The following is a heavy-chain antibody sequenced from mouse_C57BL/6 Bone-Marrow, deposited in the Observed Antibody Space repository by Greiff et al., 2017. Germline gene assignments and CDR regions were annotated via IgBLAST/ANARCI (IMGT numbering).Heavy chain of an antibody. D-gene: IGHD1-1*01. Sequence: VQLVESGAELARPGASVKLSCKASGYTFTSYGISWVKQRTGQGLEWIGEIYPRSGNTYYNEKFKGKATLTADKSSRTAYMELRSLTSEDSAVYFCARTPHYYGSSLAWFAYWGQGTLVTVSA. CDR2: IYPRSGNT. CDR3: ARTPHYYGSSLAWFAY. J-gene: IGHJ3*01. CDR1: GYTFTSYG. V-gene: IGHV1-81*01.